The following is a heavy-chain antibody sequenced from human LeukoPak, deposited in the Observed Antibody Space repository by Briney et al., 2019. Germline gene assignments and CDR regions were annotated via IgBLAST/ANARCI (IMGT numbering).Heavy chain of an antibody. Sequence: AASVKVSCKASGYTFTSYGISWVRQAPGQGLEWMGWISAYNGNTNYAQKLQGRVTMTTDTSTSTAYMELRSLRSDDTAVYYCARVYATGYDFWSGYYTGMSPLDWFGPWGQGTLVTVSS. V-gene: IGHV1-18*01. CDR3: ARVYATGYDFWSGYYTGMSPLDWFGP. D-gene: IGHD3-3*01. CDR2: ISAYNGNT. CDR1: GYTFTSYG. J-gene: IGHJ5*02.